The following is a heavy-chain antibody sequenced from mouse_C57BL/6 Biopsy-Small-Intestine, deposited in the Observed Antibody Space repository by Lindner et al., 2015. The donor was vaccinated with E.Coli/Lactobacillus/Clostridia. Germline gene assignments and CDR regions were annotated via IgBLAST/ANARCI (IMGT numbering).Heavy chain of an antibody. CDR3: ARGYYGIFDY. D-gene: IGHD2-1*01. CDR1: GYAFSSSW. V-gene: IGHV1-82*01. CDR2: IYPGNGDT. Sequence: VQLQESGPELVKPGASVKISCKASGYAFSSSWMNWVKQRPGKGLEWIGRIYPGNGDTNYNGKFKGKATLTADKSSSTAYMQFSSLTSEDSAVYFCARGYYGIFDYWGQGTTLTVSS. J-gene: IGHJ2*01.